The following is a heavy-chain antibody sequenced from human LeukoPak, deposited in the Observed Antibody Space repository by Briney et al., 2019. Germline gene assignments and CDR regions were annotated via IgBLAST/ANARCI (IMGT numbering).Heavy chain of an antibody. CDR2: ISASGGTI. CDR3: AKDISGLPEYFQH. D-gene: IGHD3-10*01. CDR1: GFTFNNYA. Sequence: GGSLRLSCTASGFTFNNYAMSWVRQAPGRGLEWVSGISASGGTIYYADSVKGRFTISRDSSKSTLHLQMNTLRAEDTAVYYCAKDISGLPEYFQHWGQGTLVIVSS. V-gene: IGHV3-23*01. J-gene: IGHJ1*01.